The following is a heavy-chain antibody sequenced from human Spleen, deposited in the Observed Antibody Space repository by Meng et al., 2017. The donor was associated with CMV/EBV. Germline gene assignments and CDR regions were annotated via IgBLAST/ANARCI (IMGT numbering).Heavy chain of an antibody. Sequence: QVQAQRGGAGRLNPSATLALPGACYGGSFRVYYWSWIRQPPGKGLEWIGEINHSGSTNYNPSLKSRVTISVDTSKNQFSLKLSSVTAADTAVYYCARGRDYYDSSGSLDYWGQGTLVTVSS. V-gene: IGHV4-34*01. CDR1: GGSFRVYY. CDR3: ARGRDYYDSSGSLDY. CDR2: INHSGST. D-gene: IGHD3-22*01. J-gene: IGHJ4*02.